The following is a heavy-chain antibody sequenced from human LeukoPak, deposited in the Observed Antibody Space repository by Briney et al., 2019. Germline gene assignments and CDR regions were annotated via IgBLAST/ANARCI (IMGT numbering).Heavy chain of an antibody. D-gene: IGHD3-10*01. CDR3: ARHLKLPYGSGSSGAFDI. CDR1: GFTFSDYY. V-gene: IGHV3-11*06. Sequence: GGSLRLSCAASGFTFSDYYMSWIRQAPGKGLEWVSYISSSSSYTNYADSVKGRFTTSRDNAKNSLYLQMNSLRAEDTAVYYCARHLKLPYGSGSSGAFDIWGQGTMVTVSS. J-gene: IGHJ3*02. CDR2: ISSSSSYT.